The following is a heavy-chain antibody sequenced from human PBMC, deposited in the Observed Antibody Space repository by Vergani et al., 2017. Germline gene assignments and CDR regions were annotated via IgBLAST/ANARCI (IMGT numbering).Heavy chain of an antibody. CDR2: IYHSGGA. CDR1: GGSITSSSYY. V-gene: IGHV4-39*01. CDR3: ARTESFILRYFHWAL. J-gene: IGHJ4*02. D-gene: IGHD3-9*01. Sequence: QLHLQESGPGLVKPSETLSLTCTVSGGSITSSSYYWGWIRQPPGKGLEWIGNIYHSGGAYYNPSLKGQVTISVDTSKNQFSLEVTSVTAANTAIYFCARTESFILRYFHWALWGQGTLVTVSS.